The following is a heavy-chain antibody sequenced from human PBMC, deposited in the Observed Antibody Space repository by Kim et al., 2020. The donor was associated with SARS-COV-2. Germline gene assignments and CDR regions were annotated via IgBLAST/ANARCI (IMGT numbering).Heavy chain of an antibody. CDR3: ARDKFRGGKDY. J-gene: IGHJ4*02. CDR2: T. Sequence: TSYADSVKGRFTISRDNAKNTLYLQMNSLRAEDTAVYYCARDKFRGGKDYWGQGTLVTVSS. D-gene: IGHD2-15*01. V-gene: IGHV3-74*01.